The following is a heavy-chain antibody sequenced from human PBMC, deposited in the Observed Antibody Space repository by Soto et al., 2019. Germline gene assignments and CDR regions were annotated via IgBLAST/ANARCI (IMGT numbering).Heavy chain of an antibody. CDR1: GGSFGSSAYY. CDR2: INSSGST. J-gene: IGHJ5*02. V-gene: IGHV4-39*01. Sequence: TLSLTCTVSGGSFGSSAYYWVWIRRAPGNGLEWIGSINSSGSTFSNPSLKSRVTLSVDTSKNQFSLKLTSVTAADTALYYCSRRAPEGFDPWGQGTMV. CDR3: SRRAPEGFDP.